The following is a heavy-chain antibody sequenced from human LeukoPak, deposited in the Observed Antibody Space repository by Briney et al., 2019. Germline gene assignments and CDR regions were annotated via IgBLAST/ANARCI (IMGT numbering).Heavy chain of an antibody. CDR2: IYYSGST. CDR1: GGSISSYY. Sequence: PSETLSLTCTVSGGSISSYYWSWIRQPPGKGLEWIGYIYYSGSTNYNPSLKSRVTISVDTSKNQFSLKLSSVTAADTAVYYCARADCSGTSCPFDYWGQGTLVTVSS. J-gene: IGHJ4*02. V-gene: IGHV4-59*01. CDR3: ARADCSGTSCPFDY. D-gene: IGHD2-2*01.